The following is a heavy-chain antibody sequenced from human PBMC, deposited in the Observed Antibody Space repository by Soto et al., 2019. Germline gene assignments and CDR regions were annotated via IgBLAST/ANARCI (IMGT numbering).Heavy chain of an antibody. CDR2: IYYSGST. Sequence: SETLSLTCTVSGGSISSSSYYWGWIRQPPGKGLEWIGSIYYSGSTYYNPSLKSRVTISVDTSKNQFSLKLSSVTAADTAVYYCASSYSGYDSAYYYMDVWGKGTTVTVSS. CDR3: ASSYSGYDSAYYYMDV. V-gene: IGHV4-39*01. J-gene: IGHJ6*03. D-gene: IGHD5-12*01. CDR1: GGSISSSSYY.